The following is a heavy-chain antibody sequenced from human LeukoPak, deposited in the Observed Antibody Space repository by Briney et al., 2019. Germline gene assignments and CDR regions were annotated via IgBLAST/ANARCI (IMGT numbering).Heavy chain of an antibody. CDR1: GFTFSSYS. J-gene: IGHJ4*02. V-gene: IGHV3-33*08. CDR3: ARDHGSGYYYY. D-gene: IGHD3-22*01. Sequence: PGGSLRLSCAASGFTFSSYSMNWVRQAPGKGLEWVAVIWYDGSNKFYADSVKGRFTISRDNSKNTLYLQMNSLRAEDAAVYYCARDHGSGYYYYWGQGTLVTVSS. CDR2: IWYDGSNK.